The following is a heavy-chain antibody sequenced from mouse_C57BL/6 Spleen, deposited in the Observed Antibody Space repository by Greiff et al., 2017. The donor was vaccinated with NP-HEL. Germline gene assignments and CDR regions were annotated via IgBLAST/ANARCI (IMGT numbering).Heavy chain of an antibody. Sequence: QVQLQQPGAELVRPGTSVKLSCKASGYTFTSYWMHWVKQRPGQGLEWIGVIDPSDSYTNYNQKFKGKATLTVDTSSSTAYMQLSSLTSEDSAVYYCARRSNYGDYFDYWGQGTTLTVSS. V-gene: IGHV1-59*01. CDR3: ARRSNYGDYFDY. J-gene: IGHJ2*01. CDR1: GYTFTSYW. CDR2: IDPSDSYT. D-gene: IGHD2-5*01.